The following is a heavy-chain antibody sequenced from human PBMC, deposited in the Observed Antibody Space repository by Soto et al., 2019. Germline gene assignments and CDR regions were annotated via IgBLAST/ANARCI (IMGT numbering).Heavy chain of an antibody. J-gene: IGHJ2*01. Sequence: PGGSLRLSCAASGFTFSSYGMHWVRQAPGKGLVWVSRINSDGSSTSYADSVKGRFTVSRDNAKNTLYLQMNSLRAEDTAVYYCARGGSLNWYFDLWGRGTLLTVSS. CDR1: GFTFSSYG. CDR3: ARGGSLNWYFDL. V-gene: IGHV3-74*01. D-gene: IGHD1-26*01. CDR2: INSDGSST.